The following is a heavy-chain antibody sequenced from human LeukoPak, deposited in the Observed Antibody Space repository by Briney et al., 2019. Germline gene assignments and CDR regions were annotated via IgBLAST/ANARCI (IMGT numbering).Heavy chain of an antibody. V-gene: IGHV1-18*04. Sequence: GASVKVSCKASGYTFTSYGISWVRQAPGQGLEWMGWISAYNGNTNYAQKLQGRVTMTTDTSTSTAYMELRSLRSDDTAVYYCARGGPTYYDTLTGNWFDPWGQGTLVTVSS. D-gene: IGHD3-9*01. CDR1: GYTFTSYG. J-gene: IGHJ5*02. CDR3: ARGGPTYYDTLTGNWFDP. CDR2: ISAYNGNT.